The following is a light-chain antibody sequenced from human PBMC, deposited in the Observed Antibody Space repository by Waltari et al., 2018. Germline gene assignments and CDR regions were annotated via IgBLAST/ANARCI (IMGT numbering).Light chain of an antibody. J-gene: IGKJ5*01. V-gene: IGKV4-1*01. CDR3: QQYYSSPIT. CDR2: WAS. Sequence: DIVMTQSPDSLAVSLCERATINCKSTQTVFSSQTFLYRSNSKNYLAWYQQKPGQPPKLLIYWASTRESGVPDRFSGSGSGTDFTLTISSLQAEDVAVYYCQQYYSSPITFGQGTRLEIK. CDR1: QTVFSSQTFLYRSNSKNY.